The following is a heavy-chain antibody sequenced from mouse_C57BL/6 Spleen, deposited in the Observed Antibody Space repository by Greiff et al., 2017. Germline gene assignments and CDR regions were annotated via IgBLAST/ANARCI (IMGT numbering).Heavy chain of an antibody. J-gene: IGHJ2*01. CDR1: GYTFTDYN. V-gene: IGHV1-22*01. CDR3: AREGLGRPYYFDY. CDR2: INPNNGGT. D-gene: IGHD4-1*01. Sequence: EVQLQQSGPELVKPGASVKMSCKASGYTFTDYNMHWVKQSHGKSLEWIGYINPNNGGTSYNQKFKGKATLTVNKSSSTAYMELRSLTSEDSAVYYCAREGLGRPYYFDYGGQGTTLTVSS.